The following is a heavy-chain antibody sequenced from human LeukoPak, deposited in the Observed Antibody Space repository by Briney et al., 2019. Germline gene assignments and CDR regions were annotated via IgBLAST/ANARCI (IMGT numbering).Heavy chain of an antibody. Sequence: GGSLRLSCAASGFTFSSYSMNWVRQAPGKGLEWVSGISWNSGSIDYADSVKGRFTISRDNAKNSLYLQMNSLRVEDTAFYYCAKDNRRHYTSGPNPDSLHWGQGALVTVSS. CDR1: GFTFSSYS. V-gene: IGHV3-9*01. J-gene: IGHJ4*02. CDR2: ISWNSGSI. CDR3: AKDNRRHYTSGPNPDSLH. D-gene: IGHD6-19*01.